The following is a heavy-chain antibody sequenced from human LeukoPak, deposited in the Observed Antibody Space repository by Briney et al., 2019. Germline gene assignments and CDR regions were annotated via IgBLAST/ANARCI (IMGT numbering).Heavy chain of an antibody. CDR1: GSSFTSYW. V-gene: IGHV5-51*01. CDR2: IYPGDSDT. D-gene: IGHD3-10*01. CDR3: ARPYYGSGSRDAFDI. Sequence: PGASLKISCKGSGSSFTSYWIGWVRPLPGKGLEWMGIIYPGDSDTRYSPSFQGQVTISADKSISTAYLQWSSLEASDTAMYYCARPYYGSGSRDAFDIWGQGTMVTVSS. J-gene: IGHJ3*02.